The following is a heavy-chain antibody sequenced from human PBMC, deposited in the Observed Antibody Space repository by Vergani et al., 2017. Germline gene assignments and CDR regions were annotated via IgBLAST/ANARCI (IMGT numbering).Heavy chain of an antibody. J-gene: IGHJ4*02. CDR2: IIPIFGTA. Sequence: QVQLVQSGAEVKKPGSSVKVSCKASGGTFSSYAISWVRQAPGQGLEWMGRIIPIFGTANYAQKFQGRVTITADESTSPAYMELSSLRSEDTAVYYCARDREYSSSSANFDYWGQGTLVTVSS. CDR1: GGTFSSYA. D-gene: IGHD6-6*01. V-gene: IGHV1-69*18. CDR3: ARDREYSSSSANFDY.